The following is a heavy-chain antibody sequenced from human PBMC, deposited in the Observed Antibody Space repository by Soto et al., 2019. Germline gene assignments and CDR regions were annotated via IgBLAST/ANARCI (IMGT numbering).Heavy chain of an antibody. CDR2: ISGSGGST. J-gene: IGHJ3*02. D-gene: IGHD2-15*01. Sequence: EVQLLESGGDLVQPGGSLRLSCAASGFTFSSYAMSWVRQAPGMGLEWVSAISGSGGSTYYADSVKGGFTISRDNSKNTLNLQMNSLRAEDTAVYYCAKAPQRRWPANAFDIWGQGTMVTVSS. V-gene: IGHV3-23*01. CDR1: GFTFSSYA. CDR3: AKAPQRRWPANAFDI.